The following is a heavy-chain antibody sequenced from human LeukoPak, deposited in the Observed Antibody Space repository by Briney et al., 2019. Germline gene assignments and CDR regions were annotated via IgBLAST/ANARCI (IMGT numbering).Heavy chain of an antibody. CDR2: IYYSGSA. Sequence: TSETLSLTCTVSGDFINNDYWSWLRQPPGKGVEWIGYIYYSGSANYNPSLKSRVTISVDTSKNQFSLKLSSVTAADAAVYYCARVSWAQHRAGTTSWYIDYWGQGTQVTVSS. V-gene: IGHV4-59*01. CDR3: ARVSWAQHRAGTTSWYIDY. D-gene: IGHD1-14*01. CDR1: GDFINNDY. J-gene: IGHJ4*02.